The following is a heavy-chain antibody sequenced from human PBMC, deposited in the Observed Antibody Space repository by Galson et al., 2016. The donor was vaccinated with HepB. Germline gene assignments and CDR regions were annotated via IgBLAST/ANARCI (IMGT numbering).Heavy chain of an antibody. CDR2: IDPTDSST. CDR3: ARHSVDFWGTQDNFYCMDV. V-gene: IGHV5-10-1*01. D-gene: IGHD3-16*01. Sequence: QSGAEVKKPGESLRISCKASEYTFTTYWISWVRQMPGKGLEWMGRIDPTDSSTDYSPSFQGHVTISVDKSINTTYLQWSSLKASDTAMYYCARHSVDFWGTQDNFYCMDVWGQGTTGTVSS. CDR1: EYTFTTYW. J-gene: IGHJ6*02.